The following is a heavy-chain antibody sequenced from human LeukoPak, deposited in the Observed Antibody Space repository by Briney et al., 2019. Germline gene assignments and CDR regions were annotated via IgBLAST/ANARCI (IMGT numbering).Heavy chain of an antibody. CDR2: IDPSDSYT. CDR3: ARHYGAAGDFDY. V-gene: IGHV5-10-1*01. J-gene: IGHJ4*02. D-gene: IGHD6-13*01. CDR1: GYTFTSYW. Sequence: PGGSLRLSCTGSGYTFTSYWISWVRQMPGKGLEWMGRIDPSDSYTNYSPSFEGHVTISADKSISTAYLQWSSLKASDIATYYCARHYGAAGDFDYWGQGTLVTVSS.